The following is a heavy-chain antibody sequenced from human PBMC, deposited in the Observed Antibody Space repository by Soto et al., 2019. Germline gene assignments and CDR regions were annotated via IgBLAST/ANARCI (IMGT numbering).Heavy chain of an antibody. CDR2: ITYDGSET. D-gene: IGHD5-12*01. V-gene: IGHV3-7*03. CDR3: VRGLYSRSY. J-gene: IGHJ1*01. CDR1: GFTFSNNW. Sequence: EVQLVESGGGVVQPGGSLTLSCVASGFTFSNNWMSWVRQAPGKGLQWVANITYDGSETYYEDSVKGRFRISRENAKSSVYLQMNRLRVEDAAVYFCVRGLYSRSYWGQGTLVTVSS.